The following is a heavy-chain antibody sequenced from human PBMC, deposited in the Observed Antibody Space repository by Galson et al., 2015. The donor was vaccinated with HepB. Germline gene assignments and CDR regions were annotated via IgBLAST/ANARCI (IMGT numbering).Heavy chain of an antibody. CDR1: GYTFTGYY. J-gene: IGHJ3*02. D-gene: IGHD2-21*01. Sequence: SVKVSCKASGYTFTGYYMHWVRQAPGQGLEWMGRINPNSGATNYVQKFQGRVTMTRDTSISTAYMELSRLRSDDTAVYYCARDRAPGGVWWLDAFDIWGQGTMVTVSS. V-gene: IGHV1-2*06. CDR2: INPNSGAT. CDR3: ARDRAPGGVWWLDAFDI.